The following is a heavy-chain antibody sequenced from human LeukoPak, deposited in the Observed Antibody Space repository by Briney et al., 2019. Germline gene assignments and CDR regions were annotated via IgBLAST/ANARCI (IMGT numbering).Heavy chain of an antibody. Sequence: GGPLRLSCAASGFTFSSYTMYWVRQAPGKGLEYVSAINSNGGTTYYANSVKGRFTISRDNSKNRLYLQMGSLRGEDMAVYYCARGRQWLDYWGQGTLVTVSS. J-gene: IGHJ4*02. CDR3: ARGRQWLDY. V-gene: IGHV3-64*01. D-gene: IGHD6-19*01. CDR1: GFTFSSYT. CDR2: INSNGGTT.